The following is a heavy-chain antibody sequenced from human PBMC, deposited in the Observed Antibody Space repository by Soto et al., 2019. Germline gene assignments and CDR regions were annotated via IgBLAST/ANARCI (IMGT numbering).Heavy chain of an antibody. D-gene: IGHD5-18*01. Sequence: EVQLLESGGGLVQPGGSLRLSCAASGFTFSSYAMSWVHQAPGKGLEWVSAISGSGGSTYYADSVKGRFTISRDNSKNTLYLQMNSLRAEDTAVYYCAKGQRRLRYSYGYGQPIDYWGQGTLVTVSS. V-gene: IGHV3-23*01. CDR2: ISGSGGST. J-gene: IGHJ4*02. CDR1: GFTFSSYA. CDR3: AKGQRRLRYSYGYGQPIDY.